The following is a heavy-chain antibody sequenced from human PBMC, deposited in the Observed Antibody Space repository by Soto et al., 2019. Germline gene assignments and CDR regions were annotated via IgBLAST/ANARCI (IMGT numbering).Heavy chain of an antibody. Sequence: EVQLVESGGGLVQPGGSLRLSCAASGFTFSGYWMHWVRQAPGKGLVWVSRINSDGSSTSYADSVKGRFTISRDNAKNTLYLQMNSLRAEDTAVYYCARGGDYGDYVSAFDIWGQGTMVTVSS. CDR1: GFTFSGYW. V-gene: IGHV3-74*01. CDR3: ARGGDYGDYVSAFDI. J-gene: IGHJ3*02. D-gene: IGHD4-17*01. CDR2: INSDGSST.